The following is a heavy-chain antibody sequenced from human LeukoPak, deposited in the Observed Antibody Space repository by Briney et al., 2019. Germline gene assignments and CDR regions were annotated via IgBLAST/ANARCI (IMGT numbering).Heavy chain of an antibody. V-gene: IGHV3-23*01. CDR3: DKGGENFDFWRFDY. D-gene: IGHD3-3*01. CDR2: ISGSGGST. CDR1: GLSFSDYA. Sequence: GGSLRLSCEASGLSFSDYAMSWVRQAPGKGLEWVSSISGSGGSTYYADFVRDRDSISRDNSKNTVYLRLNSLRAEDSAVYFCDKGGENFDFWRFDYWGQGTVVTVSS. J-gene: IGHJ4*02.